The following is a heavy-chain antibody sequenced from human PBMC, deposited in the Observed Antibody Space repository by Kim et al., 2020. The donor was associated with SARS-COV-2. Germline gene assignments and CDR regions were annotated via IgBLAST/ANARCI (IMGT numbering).Heavy chain of an antibody. CDR3: AEPWGVGPSGMDV. J-gene: IGHJ6*02. V-gene: IGHV3-23*01. D-gene: IGHD1-26*01. Sequence: YADSVKGRFTISRDNAKTTLYLQMNSLRAEDTAVYYCAEPWGVGPSGMDVWGQGTTVTVSS.